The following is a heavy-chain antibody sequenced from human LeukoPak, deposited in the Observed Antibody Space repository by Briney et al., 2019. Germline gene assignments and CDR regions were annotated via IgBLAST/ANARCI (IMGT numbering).Heavy chain of an antibody. J-gene: IGHJ4*02. V-gene: IGHV5-51*01. Sequence: GESLNISSQGPGYSFTSYWIGWVRHTPGKGLEWMGIIYPGDSDTRYSTSFQGQVTISADHSISTAYLQWSIFNAPDTSMYYCASFSGSYSGFDYWGQGTLVTVSS. CDR2: IYPGDSDT. CDR1: GYSFTSYW. D-gene: IGHD1-26*01. CDR3: ASFSGSYSGFDY.